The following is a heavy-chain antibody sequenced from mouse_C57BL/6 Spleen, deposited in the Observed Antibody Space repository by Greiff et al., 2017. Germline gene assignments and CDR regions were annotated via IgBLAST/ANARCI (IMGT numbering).Heavy chain of an antibody. J-gene: IGHJ4*01. CDR2: IDPGNGDT. V-gene: IGHV14-4*01. D-gene: IGHD1-1*01. Sequence: VQLQQSGAELVKPGASVKLSCTASGFTITDDYMHWVKQRPGQGLEWIGVIDPGNGDTDYAAKIQGKATLTTDTSSNTAYLHLSRLTSEDTAVYYCTRYYYGPSLYAMGYWGQGTSVTVS. CDR1: GFTITDDY. CDR3: TRYYYGPSLYAMGY.